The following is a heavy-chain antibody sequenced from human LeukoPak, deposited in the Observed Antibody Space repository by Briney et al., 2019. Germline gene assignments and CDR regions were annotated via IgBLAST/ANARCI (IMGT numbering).Heavy chain of an antibody. D-gene: IGHD2-15*01. CDR1: GYTFTSYV. CDR2: MNPNSGNT. Sequence: ASVKVSCKASGYTFTSYVINWVRQATGQGREWMGWMNPNSGNTGYAQKFQGRVTITRNTSISTAYMELSSLISEDTAVYYCVRRDCSGGTCRTRIFDYWGEGTLVTVSS. CDR3: VRRDCSGGTCRTRIFDY. J-gene: IGHJ4*02. V-gene: IGHV1-8*03.